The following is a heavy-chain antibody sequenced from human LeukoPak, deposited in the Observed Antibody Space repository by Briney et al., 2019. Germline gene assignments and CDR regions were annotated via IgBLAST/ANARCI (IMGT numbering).Heavy chain of an antibody. J-gene: IGHJ4*02. Sequence: GGSLRLSCAASGFTFSSYAMTWVRQAPGKGLEWVSGISDTGYSTHYADSVKGRFTISRDNSKNTLYLQMNSLRAEDTAVYYCARGAYSGGWHLDYWGQGTLVTVSS. CDR2: ISDTGYST. CDR1: GFTFSSYA. D-gene: IGHD6-19*01. V-gene: IGHV3-23*01. CDR3: ARGAYSGGWHLDY.